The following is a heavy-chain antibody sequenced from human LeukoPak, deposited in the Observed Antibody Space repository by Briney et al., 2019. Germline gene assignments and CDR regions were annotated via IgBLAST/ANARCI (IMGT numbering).Heavy chain of an antibody. CDR3: PKDKVPPAGYYFAY. CDR1: GFTFSNYG. V-gene: IGHV3-30*18. D-gene: IGHD1-1*01. CDR2: ISFDGSAK. J-gene: IGHJ4*02. Sequence: SGGSLRLSCAASGFTFSNYGMHWVRQAPGKGLEWVSVISFDGSAKYYADSVKGRFTISRDNSKNTLYLQMTSLRAGDTAVYYWPKDKVPPAGYYFAYWVQGTMVNV.